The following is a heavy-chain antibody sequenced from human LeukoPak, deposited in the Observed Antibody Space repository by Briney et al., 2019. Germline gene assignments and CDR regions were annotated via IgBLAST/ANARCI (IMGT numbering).Heavy chain of an antibody. CDR1: GGSFSGYY. CDR3: ARGRVATIRRGFDY. J-gene: IGHJ4*02. V-gene: IGHV4-34*01. D-gene: IGHD5-12*01. Sequence: PSETLSLTCAVYGGSFSGYYWSWIRQPPGKGLEWIREINHSGSTNYNPSLKSRVTISVDTSKNQFSLKLSSVTAADTAVYYCARGRVATIRRGFDYWGQGTLVTVSS. CDR2: INHSGST.